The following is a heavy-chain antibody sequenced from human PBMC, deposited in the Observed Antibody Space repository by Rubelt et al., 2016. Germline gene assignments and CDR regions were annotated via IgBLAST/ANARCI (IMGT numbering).Heavy chain of an antibody. D-gene: IGHD5-12*01. CDR3: ARGNSGYDYGLDY. J-gene: IGHJ4*02. V-gene: IGHV1-2*02. CDR1: GYTFTGYY. CDR2: INPNSGGT. Sequence: QVQLVQSGAEVKKPGASVKVSCKASGYTFTGYYMHWVRQAPGQGLEWMGWINPNSGGTNYAQKLQGRVTRTRDTSINTADMELSRLRSDDTAVYYCARGNSGYDYGLDYWGQGTLVTVSS.